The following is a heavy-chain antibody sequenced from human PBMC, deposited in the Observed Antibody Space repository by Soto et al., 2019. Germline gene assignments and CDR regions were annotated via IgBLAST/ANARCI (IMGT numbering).Heavy chain of an antibody. CDR3: ARDRGRVDIVVVPAANDAFDI. CDR2: IYHSGST. D-gene: IGHD2-2*01. Sequence: PSETLSLTCAVSGGSISSSNWWSWVRQPPGKGLEWIGEIYHSGSTNYNPSLKSRVTISVDKSKNQFSLKLSSVTAADTAVYYCARDRGRVDIVVVPAANDAFDIWSQGTMVTVS. V-gene: IGHV4-4*02. CDR1: GGSISSSNW. J-gene: IGHJ3*02.